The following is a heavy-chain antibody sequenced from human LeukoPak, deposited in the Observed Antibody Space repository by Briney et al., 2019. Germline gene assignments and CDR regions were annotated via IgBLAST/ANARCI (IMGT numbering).Heavy chain of an antibody. D-gene: IGHD3-10*01. CDR3: ARMAWFGNPYYYGLDV. Sequence: ASVKVSCKASGYIFTSYDINWVRQAPGQGLEWMGWISTYNENTNYTQNLQGRVTMTIDTSTSTAYMELRSLTSDDTAVYYCARMAWFGNPYYYGLDVWGQGTTVTVSS. CDR1: GYIFTSYD. CDR2: ISTYNENT. V-gene: IGHV1-18*01. J-gene: IGHJ6*02.